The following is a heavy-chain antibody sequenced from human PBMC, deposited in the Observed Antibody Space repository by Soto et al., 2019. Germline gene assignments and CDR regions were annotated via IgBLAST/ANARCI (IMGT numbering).Heavy chain of an antibody. CDR2: ISSSGGST. CDR3: AKRPTTYYFDY. CDR1: GFTFSSYA. Sequence: EVQLLESGGGLVQPGGSLRVSCAASGFTFSSYAMSGVRQAPGKGLEWVSAISSSGGSTNYADSVKGRFTISRDNSKNTQYLQMNSLRGEDTAVYYCAKRPTTYYFDYWGQGTLVTVSS. J-gene: IGHJ4*02. V-gene: IGHV3-23*01. D-gene: IGHD1-7*01.